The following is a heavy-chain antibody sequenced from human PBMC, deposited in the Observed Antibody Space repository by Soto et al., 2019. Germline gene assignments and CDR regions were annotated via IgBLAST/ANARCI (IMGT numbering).Heavy chain of an antibody. V-gene: IGHV1-69*02. CDR3: ARAAVAGPYFDY. CDR2: IIPILGIA. J-gene: IGHJ4*02. D-gene: IGHD6-19*01. CDR1: GGTFSSYT. Sequence: QVQLVQSGAEVKKPGSSVKVSCKASGGTFSSYTISWVRQAPGQGLEWMGRIIPILGIANYAQKFQGRVTMTTDTSTSTAYMELRCLRSDDTAVYSCARAAVAGPYFDYWGPGTLVTVSS.